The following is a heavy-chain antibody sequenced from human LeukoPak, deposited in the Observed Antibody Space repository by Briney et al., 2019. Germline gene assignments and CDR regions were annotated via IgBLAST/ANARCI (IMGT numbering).Heavy chain of an antibody. CDR3: ARVSYYGSGSYWPY. CDR2: IKQDGSEK. D-gene: IGHD3-10*01. CDR1: GFTFSSYW. Sequence: GGSLRLSCAASGFTFSSYWMSWVRQAPGKGLEGVANIKQDGSEKYYVDSVKGRFTISKDNAKNSLYLQMNSLRAEDTALYHCARVSYYGSGSYWPYWGQGTLVTVSS. J-gene: IGHJ4*02. V-gene: IGHV3-7*03.